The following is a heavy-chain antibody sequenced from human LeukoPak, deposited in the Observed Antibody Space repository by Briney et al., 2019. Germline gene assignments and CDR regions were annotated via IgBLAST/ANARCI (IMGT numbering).Heavy chain of an antibody. CDR2: IKQDGSEK. Sequence: GGSLRLSCAASGFTFSSYWMSWVRQAPGKGLEWVANIKQDGSEKYYVDSVKGRFTISRDNAKNSLYLQMNSLRAEDTAVYYCARDDTYGSGSYLSLDYYGMDVWGQGTTVTVSS. CDR1: GFTFSSYW. D-gene: IGHD3-10*01. CDR3: ARDDTYGSGSYLSLDYYGMDV. J-gene: IGHJ6*02. V-gene: IGHV3-7*01.